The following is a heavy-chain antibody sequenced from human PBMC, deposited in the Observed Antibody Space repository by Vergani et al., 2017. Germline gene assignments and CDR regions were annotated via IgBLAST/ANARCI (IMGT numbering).Heavy chain of an antibody. D-gene: IGHD5-12*01. V-gene: IGHV3-21*01. J-gene: IGHJ6*02. Sequence: EVQLVESGGGLVKPGGSLRLSCAASGFTFSSYSMNWVRQAPGKGLEWVSSISSSSSYIYYADSVKGRFTISRDNAKNSLYLQMNSLRAEDTAVYYCARDRSSWGYSGYDPMTEYYYYYYGMDVWGQGTTVTFSS. CDR3: ARDRSSWGYSGYDPMTEYYYYYYGMDV. CDR1: GFTFSSYS. CDR2: ISSSSSYI.